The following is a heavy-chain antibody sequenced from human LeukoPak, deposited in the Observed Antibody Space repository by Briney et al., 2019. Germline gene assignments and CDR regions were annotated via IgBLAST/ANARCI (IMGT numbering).Heavy chain of an antibody. D-gene: IGHD3-22*01. Sequence: PSETLSLTCTVSGGSISSSSYYWGWIRQPPGKGLEWIGSIYYSGSTYYNPSLKSRVTISVDTSKNQFSLKLSSVTAADTAVYYCARVIVPPRLNHFDYWGQGTLVTVSS. J-gene: IGHJ4*02. CDR3: ARVIVPPRLNHFDY. CDR1: GGSISSSSYY. V-gene: IGHV4-39*07. CDR2: IYYSGST.